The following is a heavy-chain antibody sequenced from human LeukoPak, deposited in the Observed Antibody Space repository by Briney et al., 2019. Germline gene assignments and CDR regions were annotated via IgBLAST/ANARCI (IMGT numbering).Heavy chain of an antibody. V-gene: IGHV1-69*02. CDR1: GGTFSNYT. J-gene: IGHJ4*02. CDR3: ADLGYCSGGSCYPFDY. D-gene: IGHD2-15*01. Sequence: GASVNVSCKSSGGTFSNYTINWERQAPGQGLEWMGKIIPSLGNTIHAKNFHGRVTVPAAKSTRTAYMELSSLRSEDTAVYYCADLGYCSGGSCYPFDYWGQGPQVIVSS. CDR2: IIPSLGNT.